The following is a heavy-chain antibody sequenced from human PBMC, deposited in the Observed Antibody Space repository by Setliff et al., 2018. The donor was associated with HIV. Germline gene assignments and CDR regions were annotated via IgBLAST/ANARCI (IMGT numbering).Heavy chain of an antibody. CDR3: GTGSQSSGYRTSFLDV. D-gene: IGHD3-22*01. J-gene: IGHJ6*04. CDR2: VKSKTDGGTT. CDR1: GVTLSNSW. Sequence: GGSLRLSCAASGVTLSNSWVNWVRQAPGKGLEWVGRVKSKTDGGTTDYAAPVKGRFTISRDDSKNTLYLQMNSLKTEDTAVYYCGTGSQSSGYRTSFLDVWGKGTTVTVSS. V-gene: IGHV3-15*01.